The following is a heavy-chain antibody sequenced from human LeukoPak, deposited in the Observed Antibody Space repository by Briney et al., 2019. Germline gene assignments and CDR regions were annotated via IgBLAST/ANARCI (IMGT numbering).Heavy chain of an antibody. D-gene: IGHD6-13*01. CDR2: IYYSGST. J-gene: IGHJ4*02. CDR3: AGGDIAAAGTFDY. V-gene: IGHV4-59*01. Sequence: SETLSLTCTVSGGSISSYYWSWIRQPPGKGLEWIGYIYYSGSTNYNPSLKSRVTISVDTSKNQFSLKLSSVTAADTAVYSCAGGDIAAAGTFDYWGQGTLVTVSS. CDR1: GGSISSYY.